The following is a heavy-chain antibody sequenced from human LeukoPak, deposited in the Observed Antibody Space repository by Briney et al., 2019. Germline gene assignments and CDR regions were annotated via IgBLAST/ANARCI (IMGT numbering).Heavy chain of an antibody. CDR3: ARGTVTTSHYFDY. D-gene: IGHD1-7*01. Sequence: GGSLRLSCAVSGFTVSTNYMTWVRQAPGKGLEWVSLIYSGGSTYYADSVKGRFTISRDNSKNTLSLQMNSLRAEDTAVYYCARGTVTTSHYFDYWGQGTLVTVSS. CDR2: IYSGGST. CDR1: GFTVSTNY. V-gene: IGHV3-53*01. J-gene: IGHJ4*02.